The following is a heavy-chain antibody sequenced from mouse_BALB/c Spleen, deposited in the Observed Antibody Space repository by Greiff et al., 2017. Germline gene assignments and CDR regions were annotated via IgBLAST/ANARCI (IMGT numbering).Heavy chain of an antibody. D-gene: IGHD2-1*01. V-gene: IGHV5-6*01. CDR1: GFTFSSYG. CDR2: ISSGGSYT. CDR3: ARDGNGNSLFAY. J-gene: IGHJ3*01. Sequence: EVQGVESGGDLVKPGGSLKLSCAASGFTFSSYGMSWVRQTPDKRLEWVATISSGGSYTYYPDSVKGRFTISRDNAKNTLYLQMSSLKSEDTAMYYCARDGNGNSLFAYWGQGTLVTVSA.